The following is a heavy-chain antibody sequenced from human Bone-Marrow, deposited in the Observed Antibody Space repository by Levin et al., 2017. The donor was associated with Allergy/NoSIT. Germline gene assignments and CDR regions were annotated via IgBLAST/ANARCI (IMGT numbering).Heavy chain of an antibody. D-gene: IGHD6-19*01. CDR2: IYYSGST. J-gene: IGHJ4*02. CDR3: ARALTRGYSSGWDKKVRFDY. CDR1: GGSISSGDYY. V-gene: IGHV4-30-4*01. Sequence: SETLSLTCTVSGGSISSGDYYWSWIRQPPGKGLEWIGYIYYSGSTYYNPSLKSRVTISVDTSKNQFSLKLSSVTAADTAVYYCARALTRGYSSGWDKKVRFDYWGQGTLVTVSS.